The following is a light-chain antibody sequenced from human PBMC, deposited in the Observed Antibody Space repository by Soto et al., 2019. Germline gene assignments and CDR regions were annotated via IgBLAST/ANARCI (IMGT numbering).Light chain of an antibody. CDR2: QVT. Sequence: QSVLTQPASVSGSPGQSITISCTGTSSDIGGYYYVSWYQHPPGKAPKLIIYQVTNRPSGVSHRFSGSKSGNTASLTISGLQAEDEADYYCTSYSSSSTHYVFGTGIKVTVL. CDR3: TSYSSSSTHYV. J-gene: IGLJ1*01. CDR1: SSDIGGYYY. V-gene: IGLV2-14*01.